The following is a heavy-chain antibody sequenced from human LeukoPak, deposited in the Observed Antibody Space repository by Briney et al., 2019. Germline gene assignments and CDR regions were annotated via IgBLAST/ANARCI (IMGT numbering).Heavy chain of an antibody. CDR3: SRALEV. CDR1: GFIFRNYW. Sequence: QAGGSLRLSCEVSGFIFRNYWMDWVRQAPGRGLEWVANINQDGNEKYFVGSVKGRFTISRDNAKNSLYLQMNSLRAEDTAVYYCSRALEVWGKGTTVTVSS. V-gene: IGHV3-7*01. J-gene: IGHJ6*04. CDR2: INQDGNEK.